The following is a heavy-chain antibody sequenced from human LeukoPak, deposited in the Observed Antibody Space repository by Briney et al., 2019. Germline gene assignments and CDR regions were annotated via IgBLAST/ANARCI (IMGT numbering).Heavy chain of an antibody. Sequence: GGSLRLSCAASGFTFDDYAMHWVRQAPGKGLEWVSGISWNRGSIGYADSVKGRFTISRDNTKNSLYLQMNSLRPEDTAFYYCAKDISSITAFNYFDHWGQGTLVTVSS. CDR3: AKDISSITAFNYFDH. CDR2: ISWNRGSI. V-gene: IGHV3-9*01. CDR1: GFTFDDYA. J-gene: IGHJ4*02. D-gene: IGHD5-24*01.